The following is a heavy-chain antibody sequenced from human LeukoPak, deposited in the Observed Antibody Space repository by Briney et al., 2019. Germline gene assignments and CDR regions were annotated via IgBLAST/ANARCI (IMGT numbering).Heavy chain of an antibody. CDR1: GYSISSGYY. V-gene: IGHV4-38-2*02. CDR2: IYHSGST. CDR3: ASIHPYDYVWGSYRWGAFDI. D-gene: IGHD3-16*02. J-gene: IGHJ3*02. Sequence: TSETLSLTCTVSGYSISSGYYWGWIRQPPGKGLEWIGSIYHSGSTYYNPSLKSRVTISVDTSKNQFSLKLSSVTAADTAVYYCASIHPYDYVWGSYRWGAFDIWGQGTMVTVSS.